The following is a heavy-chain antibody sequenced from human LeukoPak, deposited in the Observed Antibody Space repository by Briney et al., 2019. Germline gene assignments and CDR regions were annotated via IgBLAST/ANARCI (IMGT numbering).Heavy chain of an antibody. D-gene: IGHD4-17*01. V-gene: IGHV4-59*13. J-gene: IGHJ6*02. CDR1: GGSISTYY. CDR2: ILYTGNI. Sequence: SETLSLTCTVSGGSISTYYWSWIRQPPRKRLEWIGYILYTGNINYNPSLKSRVTMSVDTSKNQFSLKLSSVTAADTAVYYCAREDPQTTVPEGMDVWGPGTTVTVSS. CDR3: AREDPQTTVPEGMDV.